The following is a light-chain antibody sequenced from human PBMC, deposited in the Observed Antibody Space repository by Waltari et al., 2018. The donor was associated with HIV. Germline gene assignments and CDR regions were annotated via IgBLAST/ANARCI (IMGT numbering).Light chain of an antibody. J-gene: IGLJ2*01. Sequence: SALTPPASVSGSPGQSIPISCAAPPSHLGIFDSVSWYQQHPGRAPQLMIFGVYSRPSGVSSRFSGSKSGNTASLTISGLQAEDEANYYCCSYTAIHTLIFGGGTKLTVL. CDR3: CSYTAIHTLI. CDR2: GVY. CDR1: PSHLGIFDS. V-gene: IGLV2-14*01.